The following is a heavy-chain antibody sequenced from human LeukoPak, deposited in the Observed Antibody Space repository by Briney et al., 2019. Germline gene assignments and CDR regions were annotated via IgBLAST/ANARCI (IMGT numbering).Heavy chain of an antibody. J-gene: IGHJ6*02. Sequence: GGSLRLSCAASGFTFSSYGMHWVRQAPGKGLEWVAVISYDGSNKYYADSVKGRFTISRDNSKNTLCLQMNSLRAEDTAVYYCAKVIADTTGYCSSTSCYLISQYYGMDVWGQGTTVTVSS. CDR3: AKVIADTTGYCSSTSCYLISQYYGMDV. CDR1: GFTFSSYG. V-gene: IGHV3-30*18. D-gene: IGHD2-2*01. CDR2: ISYDGSNK.